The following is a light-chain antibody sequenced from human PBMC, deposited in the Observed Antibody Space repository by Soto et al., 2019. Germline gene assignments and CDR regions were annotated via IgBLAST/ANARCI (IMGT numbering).Light chain of an antibody. Sequence: QSALTQPASVSGSPGQSITISCTGTSNDVGSYNRVSWYQLHPGKAPKLMIFAVSNRPSGVSNRFSGSKSGNTASLTISGLQAEDEADYYCSSYTSSSTLVFGGGTKLTVL. CDR2: AVS. V-gene: IGLV2-14*01. CDR1: SNDVGSYNR. J-gene: IGLJ2*01. CDR3: SSYTSSSTLV.